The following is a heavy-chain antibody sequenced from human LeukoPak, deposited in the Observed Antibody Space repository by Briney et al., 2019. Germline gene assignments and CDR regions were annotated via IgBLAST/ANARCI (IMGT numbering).Heavy chain of an antibody. D-gene: IGHD5-18*01. CDR2: INPDGNKK. V-gene: IGHV3-7*01. CDR3: ARDLAYSRLDY. Sequence: PPGGSLRLSCAASGFTFSSYGMHWVRQAPGKGLEWVASINPDGNKKYSADSVKGRFTISRDNAENSLYLQMNSLRVEDTAFYYCARDLAYSRLDYWGQGMLVTVSS. CDR1: GFTFSSYG. J-gene: IGHJ4*02.